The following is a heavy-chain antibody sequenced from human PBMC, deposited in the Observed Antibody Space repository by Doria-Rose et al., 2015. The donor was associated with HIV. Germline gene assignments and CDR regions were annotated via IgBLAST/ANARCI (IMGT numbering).Heavy chain of an antibody. D-gene: IGHD1-1*01. J-gene: IGHJ4*02. V-gene: IGHV4-34*01. CDR1: GASFSGFY. Sequence: VQLQQWGAGLLKPSETLSLTCAVYGASFSGFYWTWIRQPPGKGLEWIGEINHRGSTSYSPSLKSRVTISVDTSKNQFSLNLSSVTAADTAVYYCARGATETLRYWGQGTLVTVSS. CDR3: ARGATETLRY. CDR2: INHRGST.